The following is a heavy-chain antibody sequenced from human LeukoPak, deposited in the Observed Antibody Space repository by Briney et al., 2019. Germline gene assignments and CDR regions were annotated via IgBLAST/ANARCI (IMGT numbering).Heavy chain of an antibody. CDR1: GDSISPYY. D-gene: IGHD6-13*01. Sequence: PSETLSLTCTVSGDSISPYYWGWIRQPPGKGLEWIGYIYYSGSTNYNPSLKSRVTISVDTSKNQFSLKLSSVTAADTAVYYCASLYRSTYYYYGMDVWGQGTTVTVSS. J-gene: IGHJ6*02. CDR2: IYYSGST. V-gene: IGHV4-59*01. CDR3: ASLYRSTYYYYGMDV.